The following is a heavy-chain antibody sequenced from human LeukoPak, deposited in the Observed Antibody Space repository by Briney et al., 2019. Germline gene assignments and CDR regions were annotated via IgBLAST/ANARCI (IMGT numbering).Heavy chain of an antibody. CDR2: VSYDGSNK. J-gene: IGHJ4*02. CDR3: AIGDSLGELSSSFEY. CDR1: GFTFSSYG. Sequence: PGGSLRLSCAASGFTFSSYGMHGVRKAPDKGLEGVAVVSYDGSNKYYADSVKGRFTVSRDNSKNTLYLQMNSLRAEDTAVYYCAIGDSLGELSSSFEYWGQGTLVTVSS. D-gene: IGHD3-16*02. V-gene: IGHV3-30*03.